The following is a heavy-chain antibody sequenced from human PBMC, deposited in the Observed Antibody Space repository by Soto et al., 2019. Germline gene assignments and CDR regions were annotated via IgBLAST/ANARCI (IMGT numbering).Heavy chain of an antibody. CDR2: ISWNSNTI. CDR3: AKGFIGLLTAIRPDDNFGG. D-gene: IGHD2-21*02. J-gene: IGHJ3*01. V-gene: IGHV3-9*01. Sequence: GGSLRLSCAASGFTFDNYAMHWVRQAPGKGLEWVSGISWNSNTIAYADSVKGRFTISRDNAKNSLYLQMNSLRAEDTAFYYCAKGFIGLLTAIRPDDNFGGWGQREMVTVSS. CDR1: GFTFDNYA.